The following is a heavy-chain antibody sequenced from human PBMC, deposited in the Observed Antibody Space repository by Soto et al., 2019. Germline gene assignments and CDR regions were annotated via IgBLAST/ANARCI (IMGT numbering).Heavy chain of an antibody. D-gene: IGHD6-13*01. CDR2: ISYDGSNK. J-gene: IGHJ4*02. V-gene: IGHV3-30-3*01. CDR1: GFTFSSYA. Sequence: GGSLRLSCAASGFTFSSYAMHWVRQAPGKGLEWVAVISYDGSNKYYADSVKGRFTISRDNSKNTLYLQMNSLRAEDTAVYYCARAASAEKYSSSGGPWLGWGQGTLVTVSS. CDR3: ARAASAEKYSSSGGPWLG.